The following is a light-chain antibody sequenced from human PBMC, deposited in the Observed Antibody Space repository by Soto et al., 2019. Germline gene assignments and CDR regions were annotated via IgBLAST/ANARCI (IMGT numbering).Light chain of an antibody. J-gene: IGKJ5*01. CDR3: QQHNQWPIT. Sequence: EIVLTQSPGTLSLSPEERATLSCRASQRVSSGYLGWYQQRAGQAPRLLMYGASTRATGIPDRFSGSGSGTEFTLTINSLQSEDSAVYYCQQHNQWPITFGQGTRLENK. CDR1: QRVSSGY. CDR2: GAS. V-gene: IGKV3-15*01.